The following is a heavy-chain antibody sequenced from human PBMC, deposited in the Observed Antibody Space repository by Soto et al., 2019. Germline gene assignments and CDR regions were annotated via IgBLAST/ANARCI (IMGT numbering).Heavy chain of an antibody. V-gene: IGHV3-30*18. D-gene: IGHD5-18*01. J-gene: IGHJ4*02. CDR3: AKDLLGNSYGIDY. CDR2: ISYDGSNQ. CDR1: GFTFSSYG. Sequence: PGGSLRLSCAASGFTFSSYGMHWVRQAPGKGLEWVAVISYDGSNQYYADSVKGRFTISRDNSKNTLYLQMNSLRAEDTAVYYCAKDLLGNSYGIDYWGQGTLVTVSS.